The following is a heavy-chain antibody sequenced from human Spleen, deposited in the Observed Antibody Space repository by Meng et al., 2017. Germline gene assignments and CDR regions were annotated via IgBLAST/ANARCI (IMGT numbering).Heavy chain of an antibody. Sequence: ETLSLTCAVYGGSFSGYYWSWIRQAPGKGLEWVSAISGSGGSTYYADSVKGRFTISRDNSKNTLYVQMNSLRSEDTAVYYCARDGTWEPFDYWGQGTLVTVSS. CDR3: ARDGTWEPFDY. CDR1: GGSFSGYY. CDR2: ISGSGGST. D-gene: IGHD1-26*01. V-gene: IGHV3-23*01. J-gene: IGHJ4*02.